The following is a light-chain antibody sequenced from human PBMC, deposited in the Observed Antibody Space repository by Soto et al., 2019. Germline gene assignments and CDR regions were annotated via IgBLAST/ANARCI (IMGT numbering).Light chain of an antibody. CDR1: QSVSSSY. CDR2: GAS. Sequence: IVLTQSPGTLSLSPGEGTTLSCRASQSVSSSYLVWYQQKPGQAPRLLIYGASTRATGIPARFSGSGSGTEFTLTISSLQSEDFAVYYCQQYNNWPTFGQGTRLEI. V-gene: IGKV3-15*01. J-gene: IGKJ5*01. CDR3: QQYNNWPT.